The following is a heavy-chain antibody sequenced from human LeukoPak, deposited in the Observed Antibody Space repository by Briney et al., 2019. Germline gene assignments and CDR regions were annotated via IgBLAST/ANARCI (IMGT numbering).Heavy chain of an antibody. CDR3: AISTKGRFRRWLQPVVLDY. CDR1: GYTFSGYY. J-gene: IGHJ4*02. D-gene: IGHD5-24*01. V-gene: IGHV1-2*02. Sequence: GASVKVSCKASGYTFSGYYIHWVRQAPGQSLEWMGWVTPNTGGTIYAPKFQGRVTMTRDTSISTAYMELSRLRSDDTAVYYCAISTKGRFRRWLQPVVLDYWGQGTLVTVSS. CDR2: VTPNTGGT.